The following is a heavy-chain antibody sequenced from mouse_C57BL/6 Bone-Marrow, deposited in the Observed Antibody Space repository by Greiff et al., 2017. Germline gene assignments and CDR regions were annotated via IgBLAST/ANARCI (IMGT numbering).Heavy chain of an antibody. Sequence: QVQLQQSGAELVKPGASVKLSCKASGYTFTSYWMQWVKQRPGQGLEWIGEIDPSDNYTTYNQKLQGKATWTVDTSFSTAYMQLSSLTSEDSAVYYCASWDWFSYWGQGTLVTVSA. CDR3: ASWDWFSY. J-gene: IGHJ3*01. V-gene: IGHV1-50*01. CDR1: GYTFTSYW. D-gene: IGHD4-1*01. CDR2: IDPSDNYT.